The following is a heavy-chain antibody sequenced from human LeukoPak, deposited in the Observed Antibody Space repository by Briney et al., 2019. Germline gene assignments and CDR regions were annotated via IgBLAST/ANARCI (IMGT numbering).Heavy chain of an antibody. Sequence: GSLRLSCAASGFTFSSYEMNWVRQAPGKGLEWIGSIHHSGSTYHNPSLKSRVTISVDSSKNQFSLKLTSVTAADTAVYFCARDLVYSSWYVYAYWGQGTLVTVSS. V-gene: IGHV4-38-2*02. CDR3: ARDLVYSSWYVYAY. CDR1: GFTFSSYE. D-gene: IGHD6-13*01. J-gene: IGHJ4*02. CDR2: IHHSGST.